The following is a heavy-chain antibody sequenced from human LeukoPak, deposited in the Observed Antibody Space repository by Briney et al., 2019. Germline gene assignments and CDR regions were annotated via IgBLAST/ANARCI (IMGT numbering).Heavy chain of an antibody. J-gene: IGHJ4*02. CDR3: ASIPGSSTSGYHFDN. CDR1: GGSVSSSNHH. D-gene: IGHD3-22*01. V-gene: IGHV4-39*01. CDR2: FFSTGRT. Sequence: SETLSLTCNVSGGSVSSSNHHWAWIRQSPGMGLEWVGTFFSTGRTSQNPDPSLKGRVTLSVDTSRNQFSLQLRSLTAADTAIFYCASIPGSSTSGYHFDNWGQATLVTVSS.